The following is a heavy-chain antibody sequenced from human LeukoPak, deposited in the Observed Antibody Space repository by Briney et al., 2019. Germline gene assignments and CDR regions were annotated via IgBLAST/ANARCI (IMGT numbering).Heavy chain of an antibody. J-gene: IGHJ4*02. V-gene: IGHV4-39*07. CDR2: IYYSGST. CDR3: ARERRDGLDY. CDR1: AGSISTYY. Sequence: SETLSLTCSVSAGSISTYYWTWVRQPPGKGLEWIGSIYYSGSTYYNPSLKSRVTISVDTSKNQFSLKLSSVTAADTAVYYCARERRDGLDYWGQGTLVTVSS. D-gene: IGHD5-24*01.